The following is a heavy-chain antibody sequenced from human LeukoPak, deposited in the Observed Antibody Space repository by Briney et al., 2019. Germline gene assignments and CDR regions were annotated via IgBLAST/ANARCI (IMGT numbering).Heavy chain of an antibody. D-gene: IGHD3-22*01. Sequence: PSEPLSLTCSVSVRYIRNYSWSWIRQPPGKRLEWIGYIYYSGTTNYNPSLKSRVTISVDTSKNQFSLKLSSVTAADTAVYYCATRYYDSSPFDPWGPGTLVTVSS. CDR1: VRYIRNYS. V-gene: IGHV4-59*12. J-gene: IGHJ5*02. CDR3: ATRYYDSSPFDP. CDR2: IYYSGTT.